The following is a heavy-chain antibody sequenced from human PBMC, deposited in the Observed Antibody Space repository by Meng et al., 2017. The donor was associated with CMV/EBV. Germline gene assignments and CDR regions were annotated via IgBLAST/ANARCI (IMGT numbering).Heavy chain of an antibody. Sequence: GGSLRLSCAASGFTFSSYAMHWVHQAPGKGLEWVAVISYDGSNKYYADSVKGRFTISRDNSKNTLYLQMNSLRAEDTAVYYCARDLMYSSSWDYYYYGMDVWGQGTTVTVSS. D-gene: IGHD6-13*01. CDR3: ARDLMYSSSWDYYYYGMDV. J-gene: IGHJ6*02. CDR1: GFTFSSYA. V-gene: IGHV3-30-3*01. CDR2: ISYDGSNK.